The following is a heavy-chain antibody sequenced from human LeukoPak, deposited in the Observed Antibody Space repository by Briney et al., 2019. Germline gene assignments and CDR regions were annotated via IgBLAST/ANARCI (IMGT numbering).Heavy chain of an antibody. D-gene: IGHD6-13*01. CDR1: GFIFSNYA. J-gene: IGHJ4*02. CDR3: AKDEAAAGTQVGY. CDR2: TWFDGSKK. V-gene: IGHV3-33*06. Sequence: GGSPRLSCAASGFIFSNYAMHWVRQAPGKGLEWVAVTWFDGSKKYYADSVKGRFTISRDNSKNTLHLQMNSLRAEDTAVYYCAKDEAAAGTQVGYWGQGSLVTVSS.